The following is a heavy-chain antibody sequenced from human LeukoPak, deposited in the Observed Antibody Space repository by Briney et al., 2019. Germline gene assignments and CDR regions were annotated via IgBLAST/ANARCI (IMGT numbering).Heavy chain of an antibody. CDR1: GFTFGDYA. V-gene: IGHV3-49*04. CDR2: IRSKAYGGTT. J-gene: IGHJ4*02. CDR3: TRSLTTGLREGYYFDY. Sequence: QPGRSLRLSCTASGFTFGDYAMSWVRQAPGKGLEWVGFIRSKAYGGTTEYAASVKGRFTISRDDSKSTAYLQMNSLKTEDTAVYYCTRSLTTGLREGYYFDYWGQGTLVTVSS. D-gene: IGHD4-17*01.